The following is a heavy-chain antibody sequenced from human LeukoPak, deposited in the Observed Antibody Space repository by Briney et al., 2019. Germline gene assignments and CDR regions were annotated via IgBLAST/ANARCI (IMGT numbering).Heavy chain of an antibody. D-gene: IGHD3-22*01. CDR2: IKLDGSEK. Sequence: PGGSLRLSCAASGFTFSGYWMTWVRQAPGKGLEWVASIKLDGSEKYYVDSVKGRFTISRDNAKNSLYLQLNSLRAEDTAVYYCARADNYYDSSGAYYYYGMDVWGQGTTVTVSS. CDR3: ARADNYYDSSGAYYYYGMDV. CDR1: GFTFSGYW. J-gene: IGHJ6*02. V-gene: IGHV3-7*01.